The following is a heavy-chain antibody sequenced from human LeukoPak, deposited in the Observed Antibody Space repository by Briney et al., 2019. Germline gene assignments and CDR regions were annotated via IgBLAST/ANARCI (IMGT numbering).Heavy chain of an antibody. CDR1: GGTFSSYA. D-gene: IGHD3-3*01. V-gene: IGHV1-69*13. Sequence: GASVKVSCKASGGTFSSYAISWVRQAPGQGLEWMGGIIPIFGTANYAQKFQGRVTITADESTSTAYMELSSLRAEDTAVYYCASEIIFGSFDYWGQGTLVTVSS. CDR2: IIPIFGTA. CDR3: ASEIIFGSFDY. J-gene: IGHJ4*02.